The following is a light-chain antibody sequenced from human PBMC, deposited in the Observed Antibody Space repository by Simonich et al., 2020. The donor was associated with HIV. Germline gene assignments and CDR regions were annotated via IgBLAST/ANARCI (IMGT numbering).Light chain of an antibody. CDR1: QSVSSSY. CDR3: QQRSNWPIT. V-gene: IGKV3D-20*02. J-gene: IGKJ5*01. CDR2: DAS. Sequence: EIVLTQSPDTLSLSPGERAPLSCRASQSVSSSYLAWFQQKPGQAPRLLIYDASNRATGIPARFSGSGSGTDFTLTISSLEPEDFAVYYCQQRSNWPITFGQGTRLEIK.